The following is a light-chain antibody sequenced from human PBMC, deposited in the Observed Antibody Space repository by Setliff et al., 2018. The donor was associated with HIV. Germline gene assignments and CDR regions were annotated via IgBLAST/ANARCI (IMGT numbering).Light chain of an antibody. J-gene: IGLJ1*01. Sequence: QSALTQPASVSGSPGQSITISCTGSSSDVGSYNLVSWYQQHPGKAPKLMIYEVTERPSGVSNRFSGSKSATTASLTISGLQVDDEADYYCSSYTRNKTLIFGSGTKVTVL. CDR1: SSDVGSYNL. CDR3: SSYTRNKTLI. V-gene: IGLV2-14*02. CDR2: EVT.